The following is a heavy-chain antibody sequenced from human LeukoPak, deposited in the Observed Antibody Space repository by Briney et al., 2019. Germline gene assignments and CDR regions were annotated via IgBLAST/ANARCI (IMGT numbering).Heavy chain of an antibody. CDR3: ARAPRRARSTSCYDY. Sequence: GGSLRLSCAASGFTFSSYWMSWVRQAPGKGLEWVSSISSSSSYIYYADSVKGRFTISRDNAKNSLYLQMNSLRAEDTAVYYCARAPRRARSTSCYDYWGQGTLVTVSS. D-gene: IGHD2-2*01. CDR1: GFTFSSYW. J-gene: IGHJ4*02. V-gene: IGHV3-21*01. CDR2: ISSSSSYI.